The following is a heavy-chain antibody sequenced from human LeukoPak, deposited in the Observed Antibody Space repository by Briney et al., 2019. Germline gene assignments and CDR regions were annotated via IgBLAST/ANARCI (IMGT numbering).Heavy chain of an antibody. CDR1: GYTFSSYY. CDR2: INPSGGST. J-gene: IGHJ6*02. D-gene: IGHD3-3*01. Sequence: ASVKVSCKASGYTFSSYYMHWVRQAPGQGLEWMGIINPSGGSTSYAQKLQGRVTMTRDTSTSTVYLEVSSLRSEDTAVYYCARNAYYDFIGVGTISSEYYYAMDVWGQGTTVIVS. CDR3: ARNAYYDFIGVGTISSEYYYAMDV. V-gene: IGHV1-46*04.